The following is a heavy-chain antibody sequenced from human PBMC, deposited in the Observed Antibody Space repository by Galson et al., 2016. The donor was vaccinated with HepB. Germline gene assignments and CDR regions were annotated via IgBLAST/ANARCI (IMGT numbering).Heavy chain of an antibody. CDR2: IWYDGSEK. CDR3: AKVATPNRNYENWFDS. V-gene: IGHV3-33*06. CDR1: GFTFSTYG. D-gene: IGHD4-11*01. J-gene: IGHJ5*01. Sequence: SLRLSCAASGFTFSTYGMHWVRQAPGKGLEWVAVIWYDGSEKYYADSVKGRFTISRDNSKNTLYLQINSLRAEDTAVYYCAKVATPNRNYENWFDSWGQGTLVTVSS.